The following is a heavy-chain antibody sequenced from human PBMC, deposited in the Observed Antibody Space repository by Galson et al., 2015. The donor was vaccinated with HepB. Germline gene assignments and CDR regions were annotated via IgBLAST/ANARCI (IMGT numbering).Heavy chain of an antibody. CDR1: GGSFSGYY. V-gene: IGHV4-34*01. Sequence: ETLSLTCAVYGGSFSGYYWSWIRQPPGKGLEWIGEINHSGSTNYNPSLKSRVTISVDTSKNQFSLKLSSVTAADTAVYYCARGVGDGSYYSVRRWFDPWGQGTLVTVSS. D-gene: IGHD1-26*01. J-gene: IGHJ5*02. CDR3: ARGVGDGSYYSVRRWFDP. CDR2: INHSGST.